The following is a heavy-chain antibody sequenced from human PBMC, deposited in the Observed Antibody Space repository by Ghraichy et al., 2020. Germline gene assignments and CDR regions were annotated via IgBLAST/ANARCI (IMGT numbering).Heavy chain of an antibody. D-gene: IGHD3-16*01. CDR1: EFTFDGYP. J-gene: IGHJ3*01. Sequence: GGSLRLSCAVSEFTFDGYPMTWVRQAPGRGLEWVSTLGAVGRSTFYADSVKGRFTISRDKSKRTMYLQMNSLRADDTAVYFCAKEGGRLGEGAFDVWGQGTKVTVSS. CDR3: AKEGGRLGEGAFDV. CDR2: LGAVGRST. V-gene: IGHV3-23*01.